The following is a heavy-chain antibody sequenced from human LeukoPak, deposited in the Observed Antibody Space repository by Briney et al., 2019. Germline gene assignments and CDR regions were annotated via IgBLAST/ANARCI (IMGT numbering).Heavy chain of an antibody. V-gene: IGHV3-74*01. CDR1: GFTFSSYW. J-gene: IGHJ3*02. D-gene: IGHD3-10*01. Sequence: PGGSLRLSCAASGFTFSSYWMHWVRQVPGKGPVWVSRIKSDGSRISYADSVKGRFTISRDNAKNTLYLQMNSLRAEDTAVCYCARSDRGAFDIWGQGTMITVSS. CDR2: IKSDGSRI. CDR3: ARSDRGAFDI.